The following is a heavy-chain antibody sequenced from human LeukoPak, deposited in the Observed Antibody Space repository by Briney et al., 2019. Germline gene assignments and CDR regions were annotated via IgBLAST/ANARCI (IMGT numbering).Heavy chain of an antibody. Sequence: PGGSLRLSCAASGFTFSSYAMHWVRQAPGKGLEWVAVISYDGSNKYYADSVKGRFTISRDNSKNTLYLQMNSLRAEDTAVHYCARDRYPRDGYGFDYWGQGTLVTVSS. CDR2: ISYDGSNK. CDR1: GFTFSSYA. CDR3: ARDRYPRDGYGFDY. V-gene: IGHV3-30*14. J-gene: IGHJ4*02. D-gene: IGHD5-24*01.